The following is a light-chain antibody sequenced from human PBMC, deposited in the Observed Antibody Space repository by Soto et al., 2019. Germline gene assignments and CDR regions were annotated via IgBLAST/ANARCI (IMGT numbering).Light chain of an antibody. V-gene: IGLV1-51*01. CDR1: SSNIGAGYD. J-gene: IGLJ2*01. CDR2: DNN. Sequence: QPVLTQPPSVSGAPGQRVTISCTGSSSNIGAGYDVHWYQQVPGTAPKLLIYDNNNRPSGIPDRFSGSKSGTSATLGITGLQTGDEADYYCGTWDSSLSVVVFGGGTKVTVL. CDR3: GTWDSSLSVVV.